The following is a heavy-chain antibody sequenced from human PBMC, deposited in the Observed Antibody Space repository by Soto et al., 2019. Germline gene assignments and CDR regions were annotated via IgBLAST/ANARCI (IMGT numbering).Heavy chain of an antibody. J-gene: IGHJ5*02. CDR2: INHSGNT. Sequence: PSETLSLTCAVYGGSFSGYYWSWIRQPPGKGLEWIGEINHSGNTNYNPSLKSRVTISVDTSKNQFSLKLSSVTAADTAVYYCARGDHYRWPSWGQGTLVTVSS. V-gene: IGHV4-34*01. CDR1: GGSFSGYY. D-gene: IGHD3-16*02. CDR3: ARGDHYRWPS.